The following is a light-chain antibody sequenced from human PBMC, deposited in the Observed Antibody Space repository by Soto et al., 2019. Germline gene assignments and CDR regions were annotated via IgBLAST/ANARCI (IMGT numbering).Light chain of an antibody. V-gene: IGKV3-15*01. CDR3: QQDNTWPLT. CDR2: GAS. Sequence: EIVVTQSPGTLSVSPGESATLSCRASESVSSNLGWYQQKPGQAPRLLIYGASTRASGIPARFSGSGSGTDFTLTISSLQSEDFALYFCQQDNTWPLTFGGGTKVDIK. CDR1: ESVSSN. J-gene: IGKJ4*01.